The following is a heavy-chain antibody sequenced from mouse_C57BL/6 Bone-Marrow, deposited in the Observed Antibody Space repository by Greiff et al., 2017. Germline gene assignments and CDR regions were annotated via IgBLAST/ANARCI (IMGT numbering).Heavy chain of an antibody. J-gene: IGHJ2*01. CDR3: ARGEITTVVAPYYFDY. Sequence: EVQLQQSGPGLVKPSQSLSLTCSVTGYSITSGYYWNWIRQFPGNKLEWMGYISYDGSNNYNPSLKNRISITRDTSKNQFFLKLNSVTTEDTATYYCARGEITTVVAPYYFDYWGQGTTLTVSS. D-gene: IGHD1-1*01. V-gene: IGHV3-6*01. CDR2: ISYDGSN. CDR1: GYSITSGYY.